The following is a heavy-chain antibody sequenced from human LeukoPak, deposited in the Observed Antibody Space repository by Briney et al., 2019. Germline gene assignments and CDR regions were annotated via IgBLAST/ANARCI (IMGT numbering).Heavy chain of an antibody. J-gene: IGHJ4*02. CDR3: AKIAVAGTDY. Sequence: ASVKVPCKASGYTFTGYYMHWVRQAPGQGLEWMGRINPNSGGANYAQKFQGRVTMTRDTSISTAYMELSRLRSDDAAVYYCAKIAVAGTDYWGQGTLVTVSS. CDR1: GYTFTGYY. CDR2: INPNSGGA. V-gene: IGHV1-2*06. D-gene: IGHD6-19*01.